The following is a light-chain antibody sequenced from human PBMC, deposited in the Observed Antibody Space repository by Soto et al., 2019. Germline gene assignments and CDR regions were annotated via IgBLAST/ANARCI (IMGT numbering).Light chain of an antibody. V-gene: IGKV1-39*01. CDR2: AAS. CDR3: QQSYSTPYT. J-gene: IGKJ3*01. CDR1: QSISNY. Sequence: DIQMTQSPSSLSASVGDRVTITCRASQSISNYLNWYQQKPRKAPKLLIYAASSLQSGVPSRFTASGSGTDFTLTISSLQPEDFATYYCQQSYSTPYTFGPGTKVDI.